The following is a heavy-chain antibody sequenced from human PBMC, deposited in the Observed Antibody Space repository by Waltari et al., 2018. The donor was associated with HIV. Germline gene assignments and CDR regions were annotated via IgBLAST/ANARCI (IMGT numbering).Heavy chain of an antibody. CDR1: GYSFTSYW. J-gene: IGHJ3*02. D-gene: IGHD3-22*01. Sequence: EVQLVQSGAEVKKPGESLKISCKGSGYSFTSYWNAGLRQRHGKGLEWMGIIYPGDSDTRYSPSFQGQVTISADKSISTAYLQWSSLKASDTAMYYCARGGYYYDSSGYLNDAFDIWGQGTMVTVSS. V-gene: IGHV5-51*01. CDR3: ARGGYYYDSSGYLNDAFDI. CDR2: IYPGDSDT.